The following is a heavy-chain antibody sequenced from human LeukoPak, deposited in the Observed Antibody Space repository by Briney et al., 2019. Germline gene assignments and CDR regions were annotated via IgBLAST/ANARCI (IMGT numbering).Heavy chain of an antibody. CDR2: IWYDGDNK. J-gene: IGHJ1*01. D-gene: IGHD6-13*01. Sequence: GGSLRLSCAASGFIFRNYGMHWVRQTPDKGLEWVSFIWYDGDNKNYADSVKGRFTISRDNSKNTLYLQMNSLRAGDTAVYYCAKSKAGISPEYFQHWGQGTLVTVSS. CDR3: AKSKAGISPEYFQH. CDR1: GFIFRNYG. V-gene: IGHV3-30*02.